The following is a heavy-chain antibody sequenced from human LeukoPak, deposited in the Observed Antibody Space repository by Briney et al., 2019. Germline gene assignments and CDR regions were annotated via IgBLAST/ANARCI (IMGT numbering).Heavy chain of an antibody. J-gene: IGHJ4*02. D-gene: IGHD3-22*01. CDR2: IYTSGST. CDR3: ARAGYYYDSSGYFDY. Sequence: SETLSLTCTVSGGSISSYYWSWIRQPAGKGLEWIGHIYTSGSTNYNPSLKSRVTMSVDTSKNQFSLKLSSVTAADTAVYYCARAGYYYDSSGYFDYWGQGTLVTVSS. CDR1: GGSISSYY. V-gene: IGHV4-4*07.